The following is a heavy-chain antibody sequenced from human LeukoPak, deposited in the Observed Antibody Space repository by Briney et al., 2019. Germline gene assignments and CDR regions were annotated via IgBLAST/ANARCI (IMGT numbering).Heavy chain of an antibody. CDR1: GFTFSSYG. J-gene: IGHJ4*02. CDR3: ARDLEAANTYYFDY. V-gene: IGHV3-30*03. D-gene: IGHD6-13*01. Sequence: GWSLRLSCAASGFTFSSYGMHWVRQAPGKGLEWVAVISYDGSNKYYADSVKGRFTISRDNSKNMVYLQVNSLRDEDTAVYYCARDLEAANTYYFDYWGQGTMVTVSS. CDR2: ISYDGSNK.